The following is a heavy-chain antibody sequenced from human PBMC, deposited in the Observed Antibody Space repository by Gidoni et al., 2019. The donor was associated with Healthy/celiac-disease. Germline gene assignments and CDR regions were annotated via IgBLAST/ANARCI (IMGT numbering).Heavy chain of an antibody. Sequence: EVQLLESGGGLVQPGGSLRLSCAASGFTFSSYAMSWVRQAPGKGLEWVSAISGSGGSTYYADSVKGRFTISRDNSKNTLYLQMNSLRAEDTAVYYCAKRHYYDSSGYSHFDYWGQGTLVTVSS. V-gene: IGHV3-23*01. CDR1: GFTFSSYA. CDR3: AKRHYYDSSGYSHFDY. D-gene: IGHD3-22*01. J-gene: IGHJ4*02. CDR2: ISGSGGST.